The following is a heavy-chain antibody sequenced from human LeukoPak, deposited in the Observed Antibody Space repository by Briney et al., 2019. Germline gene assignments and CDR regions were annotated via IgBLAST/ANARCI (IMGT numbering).Heavy chain of an antibody. D-gene: IGHD6-6*01. CDR2: IIPIFGTA. J-gene: IGHJ6*03. CDR1: GYTFTTYA. CDR3: ARVVSAYYYYYYMDV. Sequence: SVKVSCKASGYTFTTYAINWVRQAPGQGLEWMGGIIPIFGTANYAQKFQGRVTITADKSTSTAYMELSSLRSEDTAVYFCARVVSAYYYYYYMDVWGKGTTVTISS. V-gene: IGHV1-69*06.